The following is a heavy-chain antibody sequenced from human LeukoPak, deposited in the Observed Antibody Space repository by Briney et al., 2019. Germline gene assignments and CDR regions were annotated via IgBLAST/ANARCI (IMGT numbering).Heavy chain of an antibody. CDR3: ARVPVNIWENWFDP. Sequence: SETLSLTCTVSGGSISTSSYSWGWIRQPPGKGLEWIGTIYYTGSTNYNPSLKSRVTISVDTSKNQFSLKLNSVTAADTAVYYCARVPVNIWENWFDPWGQGTLVTVSS. J-gene: IGHJ5*02. V-gene: IGHV4-39*07. CDR1: GGSISTSSYS. CDR2: IYYTGST. D-gene: IGHD1-26*01.